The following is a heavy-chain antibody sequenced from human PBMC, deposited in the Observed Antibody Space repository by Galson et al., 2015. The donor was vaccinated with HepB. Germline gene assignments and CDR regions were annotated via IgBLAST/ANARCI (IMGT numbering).Heavy chain of an antibody. D-gene: IGHD4-23*01. J-gene: IGHJ4*02. V-gene: IGHV3-21*01. Sequence: SLRLSCAASGFTFSSYSMNWVRQAPGKGPEWVSSISSSSSYIYYADSVKGRFTISRDNAKNSLYLQMNSLRAEDTAVYYCAILTTVVTPPFDYWGQGTLVTVSS. CDR1: GFTFSSYS. CDR2: ISSSSSYI. CDR3: AILTTVVTPPFDY.